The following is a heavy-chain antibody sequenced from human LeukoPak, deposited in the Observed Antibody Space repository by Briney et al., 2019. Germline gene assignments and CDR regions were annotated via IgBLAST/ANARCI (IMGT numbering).Heavy chain of an antibody. CDR1: GGSFSGYY. Sequence: PSETLSLTCAVYGGSFSGYYWSWIRQPPGKGLEWIGEINHSGSTNYNPSLKSRVTISVDTSKNQFSLKLSSVTAADTAVYYCASGYYSDYWGQGTLVTVSS. V-gene: IGHV4-34*01. CDR2: INHSGST. CDR3: ASGYYSDY. J-gene: IGHJ4*02.